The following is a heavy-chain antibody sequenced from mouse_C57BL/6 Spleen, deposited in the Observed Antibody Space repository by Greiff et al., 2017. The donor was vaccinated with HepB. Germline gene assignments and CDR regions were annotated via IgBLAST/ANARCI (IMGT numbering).Heavy chain of an antibody. J-gene: IGHJ4*01. Sequence: EVQLQQSGPVLVKPGASVKMSCKASGYTFTDYYMNWVKQSHGKSLEWIGVINPYNGGTSYNQKFKGKATLTVDKSSSTAYMELNSLTSEDSAVYYCARDPIYYDYDNDYYAMDYWGQGTSVTVSS. CDR1: GYTFTDYY. CDR3: ARDPIYYDYDNDYYAMDY. CDR2: INPYNGGT. D-gene: IGHD2-4*01. V-gene: IGHV1-19*01.